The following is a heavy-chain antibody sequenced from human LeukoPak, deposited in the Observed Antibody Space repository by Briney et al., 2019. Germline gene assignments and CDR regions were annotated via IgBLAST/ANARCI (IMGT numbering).Heavy chain of an antibody. CDR2: IRFDGSNK. D-gene: IGHD3-22*01. Sequence: GGSLRLSCAASGFTFSSSGMHWVRQAPGRGLEWVAFIRFDGSNKYYTDSVKGRFTISRDNSKNTLYLQMNSLRAEDAAVYYCAKKLIGNVDYFDYWGQGTLVTVSS. CDR3: AKKLIGNVDYFDY. V-gene: IGHV3-30*02. CDR1: GFTFSSSG. J-gene: IGHJ4*02.